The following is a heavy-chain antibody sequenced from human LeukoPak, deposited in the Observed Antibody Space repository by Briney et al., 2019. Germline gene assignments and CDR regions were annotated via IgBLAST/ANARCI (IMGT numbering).Heavy chain of an antibody. Sequence: GASVKVSCKASGGTFSSYAISWVRQAPGQGLEWMGGIIPIFGTANYAQKLQGRVTMTTDTSTSTAYMELRSLRSDDTAVYYCARAHSSSSSNYWGQGTLVTVSS. CDR3: ARAHSSSSSNY. CDR2: IIPIFGTA. D-gene: IGHD6-6*01. CDR1: GGTFSSYA. V-gene: IGHV1-69*05. J-gene: IGHJ4*02.